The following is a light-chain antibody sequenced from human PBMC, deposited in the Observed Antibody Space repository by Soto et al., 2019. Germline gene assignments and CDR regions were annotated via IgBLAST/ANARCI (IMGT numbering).Light chain of an antibody. CDR1: ESVSSK. Sequence: EIVMPQSPGTLSVSPGETVTLYCRASESVSSKLAWYQQKPGQAPRLLIYGASTRATGIPARFSGSGAGTEFTLTISSLQSEDFAVYYCQHRNSWPPFTFGPGTKIAIK. CDR2: GAS. CDR3: QHRNSWPPFT. J-gene: IGKJ3*01. V-gene: IGKV3D-15*01.